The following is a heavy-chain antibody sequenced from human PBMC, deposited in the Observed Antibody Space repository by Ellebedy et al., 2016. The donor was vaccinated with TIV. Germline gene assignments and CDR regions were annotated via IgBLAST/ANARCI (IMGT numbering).Heavy chain of an antibody. CDR2: IIPILGIA. D-gene: IGHD2-2*01. V-gene: IGHV1-69*04. J-gene: IGHJ4*02. Sequence: SVKVSCXASGGTFSSYAISWVRQAPGQGLEWMGRIIPILGIANYAQKFQGRVTITADKSTSTAYMELSSLRSEDTAVYYCARGDCSSTSCHDYWGQGTLVTVSS. CDR1: GGTFSSYA. CDR3: ARGDCSSTSCHDY.